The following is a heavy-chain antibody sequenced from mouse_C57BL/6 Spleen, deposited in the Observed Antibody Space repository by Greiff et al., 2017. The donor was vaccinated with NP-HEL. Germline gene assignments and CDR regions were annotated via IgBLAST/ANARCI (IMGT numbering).Heavy chain of an antibody. CDR2: LNPSNGGT. CDR3: ARVYYYGSSHY. Sequence: QVQLKQPGTELVKPGASVKLSCKASGYTFTSYCMHWVKQRPGQGLEWIGNLNPSNGGTNYTEKFKSKATLTVDKSSSTAYMQLSSLTSEDSAVYYCARVYYYGSSHYWGQGTTLTVSS. J-gene: IGHJ2*01. V-gene: IGHV1-53*01. CDR1: GYTFTSYC. D-gene: IGHD1-1*01.